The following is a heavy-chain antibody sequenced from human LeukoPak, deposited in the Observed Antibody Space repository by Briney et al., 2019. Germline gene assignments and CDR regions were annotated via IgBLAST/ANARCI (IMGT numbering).Heavy chain of an antibody. Sequence: PAETLSLTCTVSGGSISSYYWSWIRQPPGKGLEWIGYIYYSGSTNYNPSLKSRVTISVDTSKNQFSLKLSSVTAADTPVYYCARLREYSYGFTPFDYWGQGTLVTVSS. CDR1: GGSISSYY. CDR3: ARLREYSYGFTPFDY. CDR2: IYYSGST. J-gene: IGHJ4*02. V-gene: IGHV4-59*01. D-gene: IGHD5-18*01.